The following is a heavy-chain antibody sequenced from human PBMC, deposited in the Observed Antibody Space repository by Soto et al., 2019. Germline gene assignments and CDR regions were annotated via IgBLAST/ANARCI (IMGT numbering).Heavy chain of an antibody. CDR1: GFTVSSNY. V-gene: IGHV3-53*04. Sequence: GGSLRLSCAASGFTVSSNYMSWVRQAPGKGLEWVSVIYSGGSTYYADSVTGRFTISRHNSKNTLYLQMNSLRAEDTAVYYCARDLGGSGGNQDYYYYYMDVWGKGTTVTVSS. CDR3: ARDLGGSGGNQDYYYYYMDV. D-gene: IGHD3-10*01. J-gene: IGHJ6*03. CDR2: IYSGGST.